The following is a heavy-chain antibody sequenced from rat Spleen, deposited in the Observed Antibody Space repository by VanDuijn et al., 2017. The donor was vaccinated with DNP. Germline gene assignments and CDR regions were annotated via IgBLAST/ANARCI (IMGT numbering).Heavy chain of an antibody. V-gene: IGHV3-1*01. J-gene: IGHJ1*01. Sequence: EVQLQESGPGLVKPSQSLSLTCSVTGYSITSSYRWSWIRKFPGNKMEWIGHISYSGSTSYNPSLKSRISITRDTSKNQFFLQLSSVTTEDTATFYCARQNIVRDWFFDFWGPGTMVTVSS. CDR2: ISYSGST. CDR3: ARQNIVRDWFFDF. CDR1: GYSITSSY. D-gene: IGHD4-3*01.